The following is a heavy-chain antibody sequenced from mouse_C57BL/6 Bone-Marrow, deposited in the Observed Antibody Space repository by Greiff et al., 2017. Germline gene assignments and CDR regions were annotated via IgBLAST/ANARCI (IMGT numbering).Heavy chain of an antibody. CDR2: IWRGGST. V-gene: IGHV2-5*01. J-gene: IGHJ4*01. Sequence: VQLQQSGPGLVQPSQSLSITCTVSGFSLTSYGVHWVRQSPGKGLEWLGVIWRGGSTDYNAAFMSRLSITKDNSKSQVFFKMNSLQADDTAIYYCAKRSRITTVVATGAMDYWGQGTSVTVSS. CDR1: GFSLTSYG. CDR3: AKRSRITTVVATGAMDY. D-gene: IGHD1-1*01.